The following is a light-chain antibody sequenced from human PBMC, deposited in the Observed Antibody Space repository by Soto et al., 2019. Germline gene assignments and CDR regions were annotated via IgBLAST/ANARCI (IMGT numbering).Light chain of an antibody. CDR3: QQYGSSPGYT. CDR2: GAS. J-gene: IGKJ2*01. CDR1: QSVSRSY. V-gene: IGKV3-20*01. Sequence: EIVLTQSPGTLYLSPGERATLSCRASQSVSRSYLAWYQQKPGQAPRLLIYGASSRGNGIPDGFSGSESGTDFTLTISRLEPEDFAEYYCQQYGSSPGYTFGQGTKREIK.